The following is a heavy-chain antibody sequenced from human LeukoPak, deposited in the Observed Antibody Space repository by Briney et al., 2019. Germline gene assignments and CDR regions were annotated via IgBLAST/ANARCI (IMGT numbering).Heavy chain of an antibody. D-gene: IGHD3-16*02. CDR2: IIPIFGTA. Sequence: ASVKVSCKASGGTFSSYAISWVRQAPGQGLEWMGGIIPIFGTANYAQKFQGRVTITADESTSTAYMELSSLRSEDTAVYYCARGYYDYVWGSYRPPDYWGQGTLVTVSS. CDR1: GGTFSSYA. CDR3: ARGYYDYVWGSYRPPDY. J-gene: IGHJ4*02. V-gene: IGHV1-69*01.